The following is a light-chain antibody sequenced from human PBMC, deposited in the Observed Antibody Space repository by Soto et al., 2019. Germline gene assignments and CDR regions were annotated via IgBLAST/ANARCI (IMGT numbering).Light chain of an antibody. V-gene: IGLV2-14*01. Sequence: QSALTQPASVSGSPGQSITISCTGTSSDVGGYNYVSWYQQHPGKAPKLMIYEVSNRPSGVSNRFSASKSGNTASLTISGLRAEDEADYYCSSFVHKNNLIFGGGTKLTVL. CDR1: SSDVGGYNY. J-gene: IGLJ2*01. CDR3: SSFVHKNNLI. CDR2: EVS.